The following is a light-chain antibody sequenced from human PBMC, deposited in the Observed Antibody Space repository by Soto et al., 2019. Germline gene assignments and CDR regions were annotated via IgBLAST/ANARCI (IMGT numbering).Light chain of an antibody. CDR3: QQRSNWWTT. CDR1: QSVSSY. V-gene: IGKV3-11*01. CDR2: DAS. Sequence: EIVLTQSPATLSLSPGERATLSCRASQSVSSYLAWYQQKPGQAPRLLIYDASNRATGIPARFSGSGSGTDFTLTIRSIEPEDFAVYYCQQRSNWWTTFGPGTKVDIK. J-gene: IGKJ3*01.